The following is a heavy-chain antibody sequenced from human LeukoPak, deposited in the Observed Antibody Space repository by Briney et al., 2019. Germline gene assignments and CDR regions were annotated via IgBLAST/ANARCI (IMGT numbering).Heavy chain of an antibody. J-gene: IGHJ6*02. V-gene: IGHV3-49*04. CDR2: IGSKAYGGTT. CDR1: GFTFSSYE. Sequence: GGSLRLSCAASGFTFSSYEMNWVRQAPGKGLEWVGFIGSKAYGGTTEYAASVEGRFTISRDDSRGIAYLQMNSLKTEDTAFYYCTRGPILLWIHNGMDVWGQGTTVTVSS. D-gene: IGHD2/OR15-2a*01. CDR3: TRGPILLWIHNGMDV.